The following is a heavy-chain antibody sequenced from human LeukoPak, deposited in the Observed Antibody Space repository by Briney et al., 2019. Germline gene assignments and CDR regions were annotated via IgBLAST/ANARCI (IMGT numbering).Heavy chain of an antibody. CDR1: GFTFSAYS. CDR3: ARDTDWAFDS. J-gene: IGHJ4*02. D-gene: IGHD3-9*01. Sequence: GGSLRLSCIVSGFTFSAYSMNWVRQAPGRGLEGISFMSSHTICYADSGKGRFTNSRDNAKNSLYLQMDSLRAEDTALYYCARDTDWAFDSWGQGTLVTVSS. CDR2: MSSHTI. V-gene: IGHV3-48*04.